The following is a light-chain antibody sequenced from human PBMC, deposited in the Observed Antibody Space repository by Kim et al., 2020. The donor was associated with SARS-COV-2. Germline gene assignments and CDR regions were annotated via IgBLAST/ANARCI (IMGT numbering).Light chain of an antibody. Sequence: SYELSHPPSVSVSSGHTASITCPGNKLGDKYASGYQQKPGQSPVLVIYQDTKRPSGIPERFSGSNSGNTATLTISGTQAMDEADYYCQAWDSSTWVFGGGTQLTVL. CDR1: KLGDKY. CDR3: QAWDSSTWV. V-gene: IGLV3-1*01. J-gene: IGLJ3*02. CDR2: QDT.